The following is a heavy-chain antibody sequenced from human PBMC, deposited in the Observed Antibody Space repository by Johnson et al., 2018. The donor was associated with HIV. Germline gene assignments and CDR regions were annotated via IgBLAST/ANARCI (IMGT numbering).Heavy chain of an antibody. D-gene: IGHD3-22*01. CDR3: TTIHEDSSSPGAFDF. CDR1: GFTFSNAW. V-gene: IGHV3-15*01. J-gene: IGHJ3*01. Sequence: VQLVESGGGLVQPGGSLRLSCAASGFTFSNAWMSWVRQAPGKGLEWVGRIKSKTDAGTTDYAAPVKGRFTISRDDSKNTLYLQMNSLQTEDTGVYYCTTIHEDSSSPGAFDFWGQGTMVTVSS. CDR2: IKSKTDAGTT.